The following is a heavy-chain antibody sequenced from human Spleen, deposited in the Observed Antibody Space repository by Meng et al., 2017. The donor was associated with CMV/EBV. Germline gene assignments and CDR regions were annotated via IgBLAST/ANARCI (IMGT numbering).Heavy chain of an antibody. Sequence: ASVKVSCKASGYTFTSYDINWVRQATGQGLEWMGWMNPNSGNTGYAQKCQGRVTITRNTSIRTAYMELSSLRSEDTAVYYCARADTGTSCFDYWGQGTLVTVSS. V-gene: IGHV1-8*03. J-gene: IGHJ4*02. CDR1: GYTFTSYD. CDR2: MNPNSGNT. CDR3: ARADTGTSCFDY. D-gene: IGHD2-2*01.